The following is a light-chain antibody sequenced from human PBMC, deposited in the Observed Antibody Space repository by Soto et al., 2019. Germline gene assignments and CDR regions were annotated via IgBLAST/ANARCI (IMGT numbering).Light chain of an antibody. CDR2: DAS. V-gene: IGKV1-33*01. CDR1: QDIKDY. J-gene: IGKJ3*01. CDR3: QHSETLASLT. Sequence: DIQMTPSPTSLSASAGDRVTITCQASQDIKDYLNWYQQKPGKAPNILIYDASSLEAGVPSRFRGSGSGTQCTLAINGLQPEYVAVYDCQHSETLASLTFGPGTKVDLK.